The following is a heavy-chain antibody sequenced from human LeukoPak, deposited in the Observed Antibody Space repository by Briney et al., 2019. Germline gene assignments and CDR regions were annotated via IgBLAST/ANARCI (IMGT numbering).Heavy chain of an antibody. CDR3: ARFTFGNRDY. D-gene: IGHD1/OR15-1a*01. J-gene: IGHJ4*02. V-gene: IGHV4-31*03. CDR2: VYYSGTT. CDR1: GGSISGGTYY. Sequence: SETLSLTCTVSGGSISGGTYYWTWIRQHPGTGLEWIGSVYYSGTTYYNPSLKSRVTISVDTSKNQFSLKLSSATAADTAVYNCARFTFGNRDYWGQGALVIVSS.